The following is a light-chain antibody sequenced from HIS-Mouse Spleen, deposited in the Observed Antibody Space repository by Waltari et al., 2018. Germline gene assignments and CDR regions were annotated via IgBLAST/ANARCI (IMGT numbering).Light chain of an antibody. CDR1: KLGDKY. Sequence: SYELTQPPSVSVSPGQTASITCSGDKLGDKYACWYQQKPGQSPVLVIYQDSKRPSGIPDRFSGSKSGNTATLTISGTQAMDEADYYCQAWDSSTAVFGTGTKVTVL. CDR2: QDS. V-gene: IGLV3-1*01. J-gene: IGLJ1*01. CDR3: QAWDSSTAV.